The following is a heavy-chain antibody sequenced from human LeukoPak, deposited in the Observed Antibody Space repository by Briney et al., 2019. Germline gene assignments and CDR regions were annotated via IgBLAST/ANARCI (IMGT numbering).Heavy chain of an antibody. Sequence: ASVKVSCKASGYTFTGYYIHWVRQAPRQGLEWMGWINPNSGGTNYAQKFQGWVTMTRDTSISTAYMELSRLRSDDTAVYYCARCGYCSITSCSRGAFDIWGQGTMVTVSS. J-gene: IGHJ3*02. CDR3: ARCGYCSITSCSRGAFDI. CDR1: GYTFTGYY. V-gene: IGHV1-2*04. D-gene: IGHD2-2*01. CDR2: INPNSGGT.